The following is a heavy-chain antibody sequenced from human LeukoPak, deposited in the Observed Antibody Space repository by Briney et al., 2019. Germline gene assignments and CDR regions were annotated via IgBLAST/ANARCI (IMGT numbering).Heavy chain of an antibody. CDR2: IYYSGST. CDR1: GGSISSSSYY. D-gene: IGHD6-13*01. CDR3: ARNQRGYSSSWYGASFDY. J-gene: IGHJ4*02. Sequence: SKTLSLTCTVSGGSISSSSYYWGWIRQPPGKGLEWIGSIYYSGSTYYNPSLKSRVTISVDTSKNQFSLNLSSVTAADTAVYYCARNQRGYSSSWYGASFDYWGQGTLVTVSS. V-gene: IGHV4-39*07.